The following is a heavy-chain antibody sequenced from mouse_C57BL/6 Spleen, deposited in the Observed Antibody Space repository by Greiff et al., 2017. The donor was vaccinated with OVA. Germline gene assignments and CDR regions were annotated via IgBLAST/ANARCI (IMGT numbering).Heavy chain of an antibody. J-gene: IGHJ4*01. V-gene: IGHV5-9-1*02. CDR2: ISSGGDYI. CDR1: GFTFSSYA. Sequence: EVNVVESGEGLVKPGGSLKLSCAASGFTFSSYAMSWVRQTPEKRLEWVAYISSGGDYIYYADTVKGRFTISRDNARNTLYLQMSSLKSEDTAMYYCTRDYDYDPYYYAMDYWGQGTSVTVSS. D-gene: IGHD2-4*01. CDR3: TRDYDYDPYYYAMDY.